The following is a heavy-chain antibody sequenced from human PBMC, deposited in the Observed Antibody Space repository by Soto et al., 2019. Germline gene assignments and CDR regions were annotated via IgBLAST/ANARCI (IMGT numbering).Heavy chain of an antibody. V-gene: IGHV3-30-3*01. Sequence: QVQLVESGGGVVQPGRSLRLSCAASGFTFSSYAMHWVRQAPGKGLEWVAVISYDGSNKYYADSVKGRFTISRDNSKNTLYLQMNSLRAEDTAVYYCARDAYSSSSYAFDIWGQGTIVTVSS. CDR3: ARDAYSSSSYAFDI. J-gene: IGHJ3*02. CDR2: ISYDGSNK. D-gene: IGHD6-13*01. CDR1: GFTFSSYA.